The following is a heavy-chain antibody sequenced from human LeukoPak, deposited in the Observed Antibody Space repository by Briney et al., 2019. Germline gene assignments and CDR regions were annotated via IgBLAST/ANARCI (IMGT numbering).Heavy chain of an antibody. J-gene: IGHJ4*02. CDR2: INPSGGST. V-gene: IGHV1-46*01. CDR1: GYTFTSYY. D-gene: IGHD6-19*01. CDR3: ASFHSSGWYYY. Sequence: ASVKVSCKASGYTFTSYYMHWLRQAPGQGLEWMGIINPSGGSTSYAQKFQGRVTMTRDTSTSTVYMELSSLRSEVTAVYYCASFHSSGWYYYWGQGTLVTVSS.